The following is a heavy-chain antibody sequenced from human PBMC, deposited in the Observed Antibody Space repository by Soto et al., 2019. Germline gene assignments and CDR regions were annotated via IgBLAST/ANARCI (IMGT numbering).Heavy chain of an antibody. CDR2: ISDDGSHE. Sequence: QVQLVESGGGVVQPGRSLRLSCAASGFTFSGYGMHWVRQAPGRELEWVAVISDDGSHEYYAGSVKGRFTISRDDSKNTLFLEMNSLRPEDTAVYYCAKDAATTYYFDLWGRGTLVTVSS. J-gene: IGHJ2*01. CDR3: AKDAATTYYFDL. D-gene: IGHD4-17*01. V-gene: IGHV3-30*18. CDR1: GFTFSGYG.